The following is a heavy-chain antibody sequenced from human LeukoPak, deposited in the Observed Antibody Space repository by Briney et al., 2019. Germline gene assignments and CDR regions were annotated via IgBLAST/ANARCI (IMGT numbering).Heavy chain of an antibody. CDR2: IYYSGST. CDR1: GGSISSSSYY. Sequence: KPSETLSLTCTVSGGSISSSSYYWGWIRQPPGKGLEWIGSIYYSGSTYYNPSLKSRVTISVDTSKNQFSLKLSSVTAADTAVYYCARGPGSYHQIDYWGQGTLVTVSS. D-gene: IGHD1-26*01. V-gene: IGHV4-39*07. J-gene: IGHJ4*02. CDR3: ARGPGSYHQIDY.